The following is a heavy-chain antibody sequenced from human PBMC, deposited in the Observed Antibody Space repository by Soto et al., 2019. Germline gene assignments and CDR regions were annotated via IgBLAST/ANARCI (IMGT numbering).Heavy chain of an antibody. CDR1: GYTFTSFY. J-gene: IGHJ4*02. V-gene: IGHV1-46*01. CDR2: INPNGGST. Sequence: QVQWVQSGAEVKNPGASVKVSCKASGYTFTSFYIHWVRQAPGQGLEWMSIINPNGGSTNYAQNLQGRVTLTRDTSTNTGYMELSSLRSEDTAVYYCARGLTSGDYWGQGTLVTVSS. CDR3: ARGLTSGDY.